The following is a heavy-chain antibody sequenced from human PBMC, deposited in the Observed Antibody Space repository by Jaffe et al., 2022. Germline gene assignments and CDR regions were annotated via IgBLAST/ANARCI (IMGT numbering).Heavy chain of an antibody. CDR1: GFTFGDYA. CDR3: TSLFHDYGDYGSFVGFDY. CDR2: IRSKAYGGTT. V-gene: IGHV3-49*04. J-gene: IGHJ4*02. D-gene: IGHD4-17*01. Sequence: EVQLVESGGGLVQPGRSLRLSCTASGFTFGDYAMSWVRQAPGKGLEWVGFIRSKAYGGTTEYAASVKGRFTISRDDSKSIAYLQMNSLKTEDTAVYYCTSLFHDYGDYGSFVGFDYWGQGTLVTVSS.